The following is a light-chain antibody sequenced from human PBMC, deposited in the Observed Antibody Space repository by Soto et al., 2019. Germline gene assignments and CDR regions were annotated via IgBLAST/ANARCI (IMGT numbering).Light chain of an antibody. Sequence: DVQMTQSPSTLSASVGDRVTISCRASQDVTTWLAWYQQKPGKAPKLLIYDASSLESGVPSRFSGSGSGTEFTLTISSLQHDDTETYHCQQYKTYYLTLRGGTKVDIK. J-gene: IGKJ4*01. CDR3: QQYKTYYLT. CDR2: DAS. V-gene: IGKV1-5*01. CDR1: QDVTTW.